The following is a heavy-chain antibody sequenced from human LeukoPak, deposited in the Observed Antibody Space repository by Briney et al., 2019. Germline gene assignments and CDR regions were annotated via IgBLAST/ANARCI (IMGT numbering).Heavy chain of an antibody. CDR1: GYTFTGYY. J-gene: IGHJ4*02. D-gene: IGHD3-10*01. V-gene: IGHV1-2*02. CDR2: INPNSGGT. Sequence: ASVKVSCKASGYTFTGYYMHWVRHAPGQGLEWMGWINPNSGGTNYAQKFQGRVTMTRDTSISTAYMQLSRLRSDDTAVYYCAIISSRITMVREVFDYWGQGTLVTVSS. CDR3: AIISSRITMVREVFDY.